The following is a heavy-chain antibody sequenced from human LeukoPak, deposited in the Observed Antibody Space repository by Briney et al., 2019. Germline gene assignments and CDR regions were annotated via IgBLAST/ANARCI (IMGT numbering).Heavy chain of an antibody. CDR3: AGCSFVVVPAAGWFDP. V-gene: IGHV4-34*01. CDR1: GGSFSGYY. Sequence: RASETLSLTCAVYGGSFSGYYWSWIRQPPGKGLEWIGEINHSGSTNYNPSLKSRVTISVDTSKNQFSLKLSSVTAADTSVYYCAGCSFVVVPAAGWFDPWGQGTLVTVSS. CDR2: INHSGST. D-gene: IGHD2-2*01. J-gene: IGHJ5*02.